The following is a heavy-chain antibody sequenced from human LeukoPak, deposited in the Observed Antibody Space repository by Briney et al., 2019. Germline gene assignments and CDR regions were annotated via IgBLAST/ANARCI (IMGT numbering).Heavy chain of an antibody. Sequence: GRSLRLSCAASGFTVSSNYMSWVRQAPGKGLEWVSVIYSGGSTYYADSVKGRFTISRDNSKNTLYLQMNSLRAEDTAVYYCARDQGIAAAGIFDYWGQGTLVTVSS. V-gene: IGHV3-53*01. D-gene: IGHD6-13*01. CDR2: IYSGGST. CDR3: ARDQGIAAAGIFDY. CDR1: GFTVSSNY. J-gene: IGHJ4*02.